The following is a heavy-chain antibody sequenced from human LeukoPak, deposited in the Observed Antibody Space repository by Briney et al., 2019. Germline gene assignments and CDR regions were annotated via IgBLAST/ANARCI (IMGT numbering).Heavy chain of an antibody. Sequence: SETLSLTRAVYGGSFSGYYWSWIRQPPGKGLEWIGEINHSGSTNYNPSLKSRVTISVDTSKNQFSLKLSSVTAADTAVYYCARGGIAVAGTTQNFDYWGQGTLVTVSS. CDR1: GGSFSGYY. V-gene: IGHV4-34*01. J-gene: IGHJ4*02. CDR3: ARGGIAVAGTTQNFDY. D-gene: IGHD6-19*01. CDR2: INHSGST.